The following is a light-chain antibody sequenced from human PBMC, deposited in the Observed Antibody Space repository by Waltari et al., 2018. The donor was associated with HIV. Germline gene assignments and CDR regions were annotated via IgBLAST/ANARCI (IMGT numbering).Light chain of an antibody. Sequence: DILITQSPSILSASVGDRVIITCRASQSISSWLAWYQHKPGTAPKLLIYKASVLEGGVPSRFSGSGSGTEFTLNITNLQPDDFATYYCQHYSSSPYTFGQGTNLEIK. CDR1: QSISSW. CDR2: KAS. V-gene: IGKV1-5*03. CDR3: QHYSSSPYT. J-gene: IGKJ2*01.